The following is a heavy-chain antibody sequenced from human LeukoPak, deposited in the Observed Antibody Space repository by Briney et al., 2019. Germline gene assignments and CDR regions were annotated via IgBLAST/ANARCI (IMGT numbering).Heavy chain of an antibody. D-gene: IGHD5-12*01. V-gene: IGHV4-61*01. CDR2: VYYSGST. J-gene: IGHJ4*02. CDR3: AREYSGFDY. Sequence: PSETLSLTCTVSGDPLSSYGDYSNYTWTWIRQPPGNGLEGIGYVYYSGSTNYNPYLKTRVTISVGTSKNQLSLKLTSGTAAETAIYYCAREYSGFDYWGQGTLVTVSS. CDR1: GDPLSSYGDYSNY.